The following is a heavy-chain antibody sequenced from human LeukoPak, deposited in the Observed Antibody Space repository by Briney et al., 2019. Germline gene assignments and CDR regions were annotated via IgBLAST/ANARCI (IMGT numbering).Heavy chain of an antibody. J-gene: IGHJ5*02. Sequence: GGSLRLSCAAPGFTFSSYAMSCVRQAPGKGLEWVGRIKSKADGGAIDYAAPVKGRSTIPREDSKSTLYLQMSSLQTEDTAVYYCTSTQRRNYDFTWGQGTLVTVSS. CDR3: TSTQRRNYDFT. V-gene: IGHV3-15*01. D-gene: IGHD3-3*01. CDR1: GFTFSSYA. CDR2: IKSKADGGAI.